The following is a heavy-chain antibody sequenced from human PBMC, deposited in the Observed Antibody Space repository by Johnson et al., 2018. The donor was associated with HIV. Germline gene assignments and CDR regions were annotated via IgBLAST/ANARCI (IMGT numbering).Heavy chain of an antibody. CDR1: GFNFNIYG. CDR2: IRYDGSYK. D-gene: IGHD1-26*01. Sequence: VQLVESGGGVVQPGRSLRLSCAASGFNFNIYGMHWVRQAPVRGLEWVAFIRYDGSYKNYVDSAKGRFTISRDNSKNTLYLQMNSLSAEDTAVYYCAKPLVGATRDDAFDVWGQGTMVTVSS. V-gene: IGHV3-30*02. J-gene: IGHJ3*01. CDR3: AKPLVGATRDDAFDV.